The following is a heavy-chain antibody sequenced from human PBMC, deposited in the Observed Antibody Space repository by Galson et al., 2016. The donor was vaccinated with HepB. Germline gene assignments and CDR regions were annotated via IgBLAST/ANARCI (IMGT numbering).Heavy chain of an antibody. V-gene: IGHV4-59*01. Sequence: SETLSLTCSVSCDSISDYYSSRIRLPPGKGLGWIAYIRYSWTTSYNPSLKSRVTVSVDSSKTQFSLKLNSVTTSDTAIYYFARHMYDYSNTGGGNWFDPWGQGTLVSVSS. CDR1: CDSISDYY. CDR3: ARHMYDYSNTGGGNWFDP. D-gene: IGHD4-11*01. CDR2: IRYSWTT. J-gene: IGHJ5*02.